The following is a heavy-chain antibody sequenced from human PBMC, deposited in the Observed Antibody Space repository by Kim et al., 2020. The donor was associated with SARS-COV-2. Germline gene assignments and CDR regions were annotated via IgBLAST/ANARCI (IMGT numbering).Heavy chain of an antibody. CDR2: IYYSGST. V-gene: IGHV4-39*01. J-gene: IGHJ4*02. D-gene: IGHD3-22*01. Sequence: SETLSLTCTVSGGSISSSSYYWGWIRQPPGKGLEWIGSIYYSGSTYYNPSLKSRVTISVDTSKNQFSLKLSSVTAADTAVYYCARQMGITMIVVVISTHFDFWRQGTLVPLSS. CDR1: GGSISSSSYY. CDR3: ARQMGITMIVVVISTHFDF.